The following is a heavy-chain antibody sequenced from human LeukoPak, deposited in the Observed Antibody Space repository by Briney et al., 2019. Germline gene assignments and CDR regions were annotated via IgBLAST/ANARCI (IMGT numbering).Heavy chain of an antibody. D-gene: IGHD4-11*01. CDR3: ARCNSNYVSWFDP. J-gene: IGHJ5*02. CDR2: IYYSGST. Sequence: PSETLSLTCSVSGGSISSLYWCWIRQPPGKGLEWIGYIYYSGSTNYNPSLKSRVTISVDTSKNQFSLNLSSVTAADTAVYYCARCNSNYVSWFDPWGQGTLVTASS. CDR1: GGSISSLY. V-gene: IGHV4-59*11.